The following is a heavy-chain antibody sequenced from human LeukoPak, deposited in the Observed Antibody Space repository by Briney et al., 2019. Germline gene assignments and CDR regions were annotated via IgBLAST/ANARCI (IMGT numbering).Heavy chain of an antibody. J-gene: IGHJ4*02. CDR2: INGDGSST. CDR1: GLTFSSHW. CDR3: GNLD. Sequence: GGSLRLSCAASGLTFSSHWMHWVRQAPGKGLVWVSQINGDGSSTSYADSVKGRFTISRDNAKNTLYLQMNSLRAEDTAVYYCGNLDWGQGTLVTVSS. V-gene: IGHV3-74*01.